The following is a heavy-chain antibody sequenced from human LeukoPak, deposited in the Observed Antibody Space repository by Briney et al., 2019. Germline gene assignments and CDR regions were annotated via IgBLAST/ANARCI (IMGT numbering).Heavy chain of an antibody. V-gene: IGHV3-15*01. Sequence: WIRQPPGKGLECVGRIKSKTDGETTDYAAPLKGRFTISRDDSKNTLYLQMNSLKTEDTAVYYCATDQTYCSTTACYRYYFDYWGQGTLVTVSS. J-gene: IGHJ4*02. CDR3: ATDQTYCSTTACYRYYFDY. CDR2: IKSKTDGETT. D-gene: IGHD2-2*01.